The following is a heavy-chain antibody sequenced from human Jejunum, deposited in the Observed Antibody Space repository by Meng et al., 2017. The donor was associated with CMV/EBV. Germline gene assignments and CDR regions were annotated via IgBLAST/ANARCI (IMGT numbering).Heavy chain of an antibody. J-gene: IGHJ4*02. D-gene: IGHD4-17*01. CDR1: GFSLSTSAVG. V-gene: IGHV2-5*02. CDR3: AHRGKGTATTYSYYFDY. Sequence: QITLKESGPTLVKPTQTLTLTCTVSGFSLSTSAVGVGWIRQPPGKALEWIALIYWDDDKRYSTSLKSRLTITKDTSKNQVVLIMTDMDPVDTATYYCAHRGKGTATTYSYYFDYWGPGTLVTVSS. CDR2: IYWDDDK.